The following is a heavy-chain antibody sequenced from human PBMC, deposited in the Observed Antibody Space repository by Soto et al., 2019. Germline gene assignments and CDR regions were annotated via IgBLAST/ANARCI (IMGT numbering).Heavy chain of an antibody. J-gene: IGHJ5*02. V-gene: IGHV4-4*07. Sequence: PSETLSLTCTVSGAYIGGFYWSWRRKSAGKGLEWIGRIYATGTTDYNTSLKSRVMMSVDTSKKQFSLNLRSVPAADTAVYYCVRDGTKTLRDWFDPWGQGISVTVSS. CDR1: GAYIGGFY. CDR3: VRDGTKTLRDWFDP. D-gene: IGHD1-1*01. CDR2: IYATGTT.